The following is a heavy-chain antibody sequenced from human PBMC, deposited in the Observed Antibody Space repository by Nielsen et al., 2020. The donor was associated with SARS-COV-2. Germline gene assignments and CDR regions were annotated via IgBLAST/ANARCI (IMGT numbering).Heavy chain of an antibody. D-gene: IGHD2-21*01. CDR3: ARVWVFHTHSYYYYYYGMDV. Sequence: GESLKISCAASGFTFSDYCMSWIRQAPGKGLEWVSYISSSGSTIYYADSVKGRFTISRDNAKNSLYLQMNSLRAEDTAVYYCARVWVFHTHSYYYYYYGMDVWGQGTTVTVSS. J-gene: IGHJ6*02. CDR1: GFTFSDYC. CDR2: ISSSGSTI. V-gene: IGHV3-11*04.